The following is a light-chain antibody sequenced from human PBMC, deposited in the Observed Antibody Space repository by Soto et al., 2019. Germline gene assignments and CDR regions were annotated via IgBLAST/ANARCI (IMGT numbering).Light chain of an antibody. CDR3: QQYGSSPRT. Sequence: EMVLTHSPGTLSLSPWERATLSVRAGQSVSSSYLAWYQQKPGQAPRLLIYDASSRATGIPARFSGSGSGTDFTLPISRLQPEDFAVYYCQQYGSSPRTFGRGTKVDIK. V-gene: IGKV3-20*01. J-gene: IGKJ1*01. CDR1: QSVSSSY. CDR2: DAS.